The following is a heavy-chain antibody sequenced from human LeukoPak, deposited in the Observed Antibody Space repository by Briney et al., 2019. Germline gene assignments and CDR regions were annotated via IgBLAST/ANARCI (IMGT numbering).Heavy chain of an antibody. CDR1: GFTFSSYA. J-gene: IGHJ4*02. CDR3: ARDDSYGDYASGD. V-gene: IGHV3-23*01. CDR2: ISGSSGST. D-gene: IGHD4-17*01. Sequence: PGGSLRLSCAASGFTFSSYAMSWVRQAPGKGLEWVSAISGSSGSTYYADSVKGRFTISRDNSKNTLYLQMNSLRAEDTAVYYCARDDSYGDYASGDWGQGTLVTVSS.